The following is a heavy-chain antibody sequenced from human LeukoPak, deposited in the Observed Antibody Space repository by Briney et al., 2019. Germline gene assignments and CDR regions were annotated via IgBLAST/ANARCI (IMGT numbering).Heavy chain of an antibody. V-gene: IGHV4-34*01. CDR2: INHSGTT. J-gene: IGHJ3*02. CDR1: GGSISSYY. CDR3: ARRVRGVHDAFDI. Sequence: SETLSLTCTVSGGSISSYYWSWIRQPPGKGLEWIGEINHSGTTNSKPSLKSRVIISVDTSKKHFSLKLSSVTAADTAVYYCARRVRGVHDAFDIWGQGTMVTVSS. D-gene: IGHD3-10*01.